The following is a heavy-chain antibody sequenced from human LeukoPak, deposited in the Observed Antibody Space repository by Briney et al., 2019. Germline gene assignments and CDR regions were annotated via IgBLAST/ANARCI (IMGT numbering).Heavy chain of an antibody. D-gene: IGHD1-7*01. J-gene: IGHJ6*03. V-gene: IGHV3-30*02. CDR1: GFTFSSYG. CDR2: IRYDGSNK. CDR3: AKDGLELPSDYYYYYYMDV. Sequence: PGGSLRLSCAASGFTFSSYGMHWVRQAPGKGLEWVAFIRYDGSNKYYADSVKGRFTISRDNSKNTLYLQMNSLRAEDTAVYYCAKDGLELPSDYYYYYYMDVWGKGTTVTVSS.